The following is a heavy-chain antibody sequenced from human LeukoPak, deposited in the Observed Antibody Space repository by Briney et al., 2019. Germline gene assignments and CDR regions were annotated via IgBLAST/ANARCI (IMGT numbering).Heavy chain of an antibody. CDR3: ARESGYDSAGTYNWFDP. D-gene: IGHD5-12*01. CDR2: IYYSGYT. J-gene: IGHJ5*02. Sequence: PSETLSLTCTVSGGSISSGDYYWSWIRQPPGKGLEWIGYIYYSGYTYYNPSLKSRVTISVDTSKNQFSLKLSSVTDADTAVYYCARESGYDSAGTYNWFDPWGQGTLVTVSS. V-gene: IGHV4-30-4*01. CDR1: GGSISSGDYY.